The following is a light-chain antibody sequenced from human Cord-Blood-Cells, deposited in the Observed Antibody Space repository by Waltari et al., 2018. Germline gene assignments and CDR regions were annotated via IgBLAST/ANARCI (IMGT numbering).Light chain of an antibody. Sequence: SALTQSPSAHASPAWSFTICCTGTSMHVGGYYSVPWYQHHPGKAPKLMIYEVSTRPSGDPDRFSGSKSGNAASLTVSGLQAEDEADYYYSSYAGSNTLVFGGGTKLTVL. V-gene: IGLV2-8*01. CDR3: SSYAGSNTLV. CDR1: SMHVGGYYS. CDR2: EVS. J-gene: IGLJ2*01.